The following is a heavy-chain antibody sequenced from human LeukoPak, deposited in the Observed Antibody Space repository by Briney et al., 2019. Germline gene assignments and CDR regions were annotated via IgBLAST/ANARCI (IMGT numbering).Heavy chain of an antibody. D-gene: IGHD1-26*01. J-gene: IGHJ5*02. CDR3: ARVKWELRRFDP. Sequence: SQTLSLPCAISGDSVSSNSAAWNWIRQSPSRGLEWLGRAYYRSKWYNDYAVSVKSRITINPDTSKNQFSLQLNSVTPEDTAVYYCARVKWELRRFDPWGQGTLVTVSS. V-gene: IGHV6-1*01. CDR1: GDSVSSNSAA. CDR2: AYYRSKWYN.